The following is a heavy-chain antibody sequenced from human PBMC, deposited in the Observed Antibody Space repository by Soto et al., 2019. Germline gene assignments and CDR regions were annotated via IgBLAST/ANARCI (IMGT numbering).Heavy chain of an antibody. CDR1: GFTFTSSA. Sequence: SVKVSCKASGFTFTSSAVQWLRQARGQRLEWIGWIVVGSGNTNYAQKFQERVTITRDMSTSTAYMELSSLRSEDTAVYYCAAGSGVVTHPWDYWGQGTLVTFSS. J-gene: IGHJ4*02. CDR3: AAGSGVVTHPWDY. CDR2: IVVGSGNT. D-gene: IGHD2-21*02. V-gene: IGHV1-58*01.